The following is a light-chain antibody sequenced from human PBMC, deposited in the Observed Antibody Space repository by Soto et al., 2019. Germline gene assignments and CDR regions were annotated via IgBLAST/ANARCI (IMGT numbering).Light chain of an antibody. Sequence: DIVLTQSPDSLAVSLGGRATINCKSSQSVLYSSTNKDYLAWYQQRPGQPPKLLIYWASTRQSGVPDRFSGSGSGTDFNLTISSLQAADVAVYHCHKYFTLPRTFGQGTRVEI. CDR2: WAS. J-gene: IGKJ1*01. CDR3: HKYFTLPRT. CDR1: QSVLYSSTNKDY. V-gene: IGKV4-1*01.